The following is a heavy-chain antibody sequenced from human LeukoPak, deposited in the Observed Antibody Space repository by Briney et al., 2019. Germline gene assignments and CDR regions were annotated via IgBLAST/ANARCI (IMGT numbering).Heavy chain of an antibody. CDR2: MNPNSGNT. V-gene: IGHV1-8*01. CDR3: ARGPTVVTGYYFDY. J-gene: IGHJ4*02. CDR1: GYTFTSFG. Sequence: ASVKVSCKTSGYTFTSFGLSWVRQATGQGLEWMGWMNPNSGNTGYAQKFQGRVTITRNTSISTAYMELSSLRSEDTAVYYCARGPTVVTGYYFDYWGQGTLVTVSS. D-gene: IGHD4-23*01.